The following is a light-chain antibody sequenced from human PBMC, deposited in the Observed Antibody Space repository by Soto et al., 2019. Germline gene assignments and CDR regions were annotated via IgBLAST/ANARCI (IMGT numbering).Light chain of an antibody. V-gene: IGKV3-15*01. CDR2: GAS. CDR1: QRVSSN. J-gene: IGKJ1*01. Sequence: EIVMTHSPATLSVSPGERATLSCRASQRVSSNLAWYQQKPRQAPRLLIYGASTRATGIPARFSGSGSGTEFTLTISSLQSEDFAVYYCQQYNNWTPWTFGQGTKVEIK. CDR3: QQYNNWTPWT.